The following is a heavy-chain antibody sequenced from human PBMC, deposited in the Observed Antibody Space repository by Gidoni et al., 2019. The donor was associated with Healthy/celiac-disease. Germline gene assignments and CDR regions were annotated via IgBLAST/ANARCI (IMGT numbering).Heavy chain of an antibody. CDR3: ARGPRTGALPPKVVAAKVYYFDY. CDR1: GYTLTSYA. CDR2: INAGNGNT. D-gene: IGHD2-15*01. J-gene: IGHJ4*02. Sequence: QVQLVQSGAEVKKPGASVKVSCKASGYTLTSYAMHWVRQAPGQRLEWMGWINAGNGNTKYSQKFQGRVTITRDTSASTAYMELSSLRSEDTAVYYCARGPRTGALPPKVVAAKVYYFDYWGQGTLVTVSS. V-gene: IGHV1-3*01.